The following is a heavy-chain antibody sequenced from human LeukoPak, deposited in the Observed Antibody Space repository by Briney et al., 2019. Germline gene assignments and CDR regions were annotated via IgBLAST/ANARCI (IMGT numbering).Heavy chain of an antibody. D-gene: IGHD3-22*01. CDR3: AGGPSERYYESSGYYYFDY. CDR2: INYSGST. CDR1: GGSFSGYY. Sequence: SETLSLTCAVYGGSFSGYYWIWIRQPPGKGLEWIGEINYSGSTNYNPSLKSRVTISVDTSKNQFSLKLSSVTAADTAVYYCAGGPSERYYESSGYYYFDYWGQGTLGTVSS. J-gene: IGHJ4*02. V-gene: IGHV4-34*01.